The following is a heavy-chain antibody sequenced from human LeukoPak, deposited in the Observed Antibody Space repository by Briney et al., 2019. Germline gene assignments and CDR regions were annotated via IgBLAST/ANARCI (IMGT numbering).Heavy chain of an antibody. CDR2: ISGSGGST. Sequence: GGSLRLSCAASGFTFSSYGMSWVRQAPGEGLEWVSAISGSGGSTYYAASVKGRFTITRDNSKNTLYLQMNSLRAEDTAVYYCATHIVGAISVLDYWGQGTLVTVSS. J-gene: IGHJ4*02. CDR3: ATHIVGAISVLDY. V-gene: IGHV3-23*01. D-gene: IGHD1-26*01. CDR1: GFTFSSYG.